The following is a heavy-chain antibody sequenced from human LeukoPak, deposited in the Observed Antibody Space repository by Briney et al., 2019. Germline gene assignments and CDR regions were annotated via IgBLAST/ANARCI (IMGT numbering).Heavy chain of an antibody. CDR2: INANSGGT. Sequence: GASVKVSCKASGYTFNGYYMHWVRQAPGQGLEWMGWINANSGGTNYAQKLQGRVTMTRDTPVNTFYMELSRLRSDDTAVYYCARNKNWGPDYWGQGTLVTVSS. J-gene: IGHJ4*02. D-gene: IGHD7-27*01. V-gene: IGHV1-2*02. CDR1: GYTFNGYY. CDR3: ARNKNWGPDY.